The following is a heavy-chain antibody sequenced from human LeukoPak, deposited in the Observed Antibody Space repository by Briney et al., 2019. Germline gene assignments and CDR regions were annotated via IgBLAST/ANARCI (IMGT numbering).Heavy chain of an antibody. D-gene: IGHD6-13*01. CDR1: GYTFTSYW. CDR3: AKAPRNSSTMLDY. J-gene: IGHJ4*02. Sequence: ASVQVSCKASGYTFTSYWIQWVRQAPGQGLEWVGLINPSDGSVAYAHRFQGRVTMTRDTSTSIVYMDLSSLRAEDTAVYYCAKAPRNSSTMLDYWGQGTLLTVSS. V-gene: IGHV1-46*01. CDR2: INPSDGSV.